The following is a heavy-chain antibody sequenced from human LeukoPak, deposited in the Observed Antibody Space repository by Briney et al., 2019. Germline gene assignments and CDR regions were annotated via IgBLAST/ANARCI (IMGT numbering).Heavy chain of an antibody. CDR1: GGSISSYY. CDR3: ASSRFGGDYFDY. V-gene: IGHV4-59*01. CDR2: IYYSGST. D-gene: IGHD3-10*02. Sequence: SETLSLTCTVSGGSISSYYWSWLRQPPGKGLEWIGYIYYSGSTNYNPSLRSRVTISVDTSKNQFSLKLSSVTAADTAVYYCASSRFGGDYFDYWGQGTLVTVSS. J-gene: IGHJ4*02.